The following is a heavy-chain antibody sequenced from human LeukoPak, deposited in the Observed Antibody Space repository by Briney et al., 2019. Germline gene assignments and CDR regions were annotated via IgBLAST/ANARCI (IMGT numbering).Heavy chain of an antibody. D-gene: IGHD6-13*01. CDR3: ARGPPYSSWYRSDDAFDI. V-gene: IGHV1-18*04. Sequence: ASVKVSCKASGYTFNSHGISWVRQAPGQGLEWMGWISAYNGDTNFAQKFQGRVTLTTDRTTSTAYLELRSLRSDDTAVYYCARGPPYSSWYRSDDAFDIWGQGTMVTVSS. J-gene: IGHJ3*02. CDR1: GYTFNSHG. CDR2: ISAYNGDT.